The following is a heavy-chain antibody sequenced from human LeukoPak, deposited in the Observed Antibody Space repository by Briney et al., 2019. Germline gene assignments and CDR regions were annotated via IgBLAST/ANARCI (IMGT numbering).Heavy chain of an antibody. D-gene: IGHD6-19*01. V-gene: IGHV3-23*01. J-gene: IGHJ4*02. Sequence: GWSLRLSCAASGFTFSSYAMSWVRQASGKGLEWVSAISGSGGSTYYADSVKGRFTISRDNSKNTLYLQMNSLRAEDTAVYYCAKGSIAVAGTGDYWGQGTLVTVSS. CDR3: AKGSIAVAGTGDY. CDR2: ISGSGGST. CDR1: GFTFSSYA.